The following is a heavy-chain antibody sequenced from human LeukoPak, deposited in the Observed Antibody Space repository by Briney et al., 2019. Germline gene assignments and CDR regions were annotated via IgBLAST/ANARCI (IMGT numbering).Heavy chain of an antibody. CDR2: ISSSGSTI. Sequence: GGSLRLSCAASGFTFSDYYMSWIRQAPGKGLEWVSYISSSGSTIYYADSLKGRFTISRDNAKNPLYLQMNSLRAEDTAVYYCARDRSPAARGPPAFDIWGQGTMVTVSS. D-gene: IGHD2-2*01. CDR1: GFTFSDYY. J-gene: IGHJ3*02. CDR3: ARDRSPAARGPPAFDI. V-gene: IGHV3-11*04.